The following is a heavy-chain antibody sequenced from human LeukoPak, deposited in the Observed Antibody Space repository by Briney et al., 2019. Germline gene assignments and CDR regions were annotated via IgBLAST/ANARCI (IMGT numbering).Heavy chain of an antibody. J-gene: IGHJ5*02. V-gene: IGHV4-59*01. CDR2: IYYSGST. CDR1: GGAISNYY. D-gene: IGHD6-6*01. CDR3: ARKRFIAAGGFDP. Sequence: TSETLSLTCTVSGGAISNYYRSWIRQPPGKGLEWIGYIYYSGSTNYNPSLRSRVTISVDTSKNQFSLKLSSVTAADTAVYYCARKRFIAAGGFDPWGQGTLVTVSS.